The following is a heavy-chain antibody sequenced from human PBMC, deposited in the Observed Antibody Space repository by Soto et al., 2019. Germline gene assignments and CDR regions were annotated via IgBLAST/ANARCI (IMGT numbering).Heavy chain of an antibody. J-gene: IGHJ4*02. Sequence: EVQILESGGGLVQPGGSLRLSCAASGFPFSNYAMAWVRQAPGKGLEWVSAISGTNGHAFYADSVKDRFTISRDNSKNTLYLQMDSLRAEDTAVYHCARAPSEYIWGSYLRYYEYWGQGTLVTVSS. CDR1: GFPFSNYA. CDR2: ISGTNGHA. D-gene: IGHD3-16*01. V-gene: IGHV3-23*01. CDR3: ARAPSEYIWGSYLRYYEY.